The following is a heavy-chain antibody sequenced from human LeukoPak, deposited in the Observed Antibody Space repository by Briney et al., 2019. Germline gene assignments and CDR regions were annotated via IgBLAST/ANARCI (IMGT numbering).Heavy chain of an antibody. CDR1: GFTFSSYG. CDR3: RGYSGYDPVDY. J-gene: IGHJ4*02. CDR2: ISYDGSNK. V-gene: IGHV3-30*03. D-gene: IGHD5-12*01. Sequence: GRSLRLSCAASGFTFSSYGMHWVRQAPGKGLEWVAVISYDGSNKYCADSVKGRFTISRDNSKNTLYLQMNSLRAEDTAVYYCRGYSGYDPVDYWGQGTLVTVSS.